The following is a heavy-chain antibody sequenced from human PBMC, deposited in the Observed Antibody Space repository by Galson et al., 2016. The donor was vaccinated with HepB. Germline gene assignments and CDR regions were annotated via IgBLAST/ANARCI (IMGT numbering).Heavy chain of an antibody. CDR2: IKEDGSRR. CDR3: AREVWHFDL. J-gene: IGHJ2*01. Sequence: LRLSCAASGFTLSSSWMDWVRQAPGKGLEWVANIKEDGSRRNYVASVKGRFTISRDNAKNSLYLQMNSLRAEDTAVYYCAREVWHFDLWGRGTLVTVSS. CDR1: GFTLSSSW. V-gene: IGHV3-7*03.